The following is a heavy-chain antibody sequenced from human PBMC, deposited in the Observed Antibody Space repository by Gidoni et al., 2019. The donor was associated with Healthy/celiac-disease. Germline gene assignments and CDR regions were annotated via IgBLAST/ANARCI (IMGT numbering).Heavy chain of an antibody. CDR1: GGTFSSYT. V-gene: IGHV1-69*08. CDR3: ARDWGNTAMVSYNWFDP. D-gene: IGHD5-18*01. CDR2: IIPILGIA. Sequence: QVQLVQSGAEVKKPGSSVKVSCKASGGTFSSYTISWVRQAPGQGLEWMGRIIPILGIANYAQKFQGRVTITADKSTSTAYMELSSLRSEDTAVYYCARDWGNTAMVSYNWFDPWGQGTLVTVSS. J-gene: IGHJ5*02.